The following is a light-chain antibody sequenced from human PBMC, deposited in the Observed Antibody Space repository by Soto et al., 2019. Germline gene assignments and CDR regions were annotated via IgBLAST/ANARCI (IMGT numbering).Light chain of an antibody. J-gene: IGKJ5*01. Sequence: IVITQYPDSLAVSLGERATINGKSSQRVLYSSNNKNYLAWYQQKPGQPPKLLIYWASTRESGVPDRFSGSGSGTDFTLTISSLQAEDVAVYYCQQYYSTPYTLGQGTRLEIK. CDR3: QQYYSTPYT. CDR1: QRVLYSSNNKNY. V-gene: IGKV4-1*01. CDR2: WAS.